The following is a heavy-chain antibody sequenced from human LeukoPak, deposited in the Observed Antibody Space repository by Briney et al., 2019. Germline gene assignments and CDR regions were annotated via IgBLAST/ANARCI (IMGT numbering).Heavy chain of an antibody. J-gene: IGHJ4*02. CDR2: IYSGGST. V-gene: IGHV3-66*01. D-gene: IGHD3-22*01. CDR3: ARRRSYYYDSSGYVDY. Sequence: GGSLRLSCAASGFTVSSNYMSWVRQAPGKGLEWVSVIYSGGSTYYADSVKGRFTISRDNSKNTLYLQMNSLRAEDTAVYYCARRRSYYYDSSGYVDYWGQGTLVTVSS. CDR1: GFTVSSNY.